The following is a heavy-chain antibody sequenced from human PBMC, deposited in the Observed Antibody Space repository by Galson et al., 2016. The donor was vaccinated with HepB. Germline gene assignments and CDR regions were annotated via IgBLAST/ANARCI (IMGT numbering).Heavy chain of an antibody. V-gene: IGHV1-69*13. Sequence: SVKVSCKASGGIFSTYTLSWVRQAPGQGLEWMGGIMPSLDTADYAQKFQGRVTITADESTSTVYMEVNSLRSEDTAVYYCARHIRTTVLTDAFDIWGRGTMVTVSS. J-gene: IGHJ3*02. CDR2: IMPSLDTA. D-gene: IGHD4-23*01. CDR1: GGIFSTYT. CDR3: ARHIRTTVLTDAFDI.